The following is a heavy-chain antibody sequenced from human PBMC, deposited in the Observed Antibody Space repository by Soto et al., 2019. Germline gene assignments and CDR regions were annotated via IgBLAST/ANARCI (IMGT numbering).Heavy chain of an antibody. CDR1: GFTFSSYW. CDR3: ATGWGGEPTTLFDS. D-gene: IGHD2-21*01. Sequence: EVQLVESGGGLVQPGGSLRLSCAASGFTFSSYWMHWVRQAPGKGLVWVSRINGGGSSISYADSVKGRFTISRDNAKNTLYLQMNNLRAEDTAVYYCATGWGGEPTTLFDSWGQGILVTVSS. J-gene: IGHJ4*02. CDR2: INGGGSSI. V-gene: IGHV3-74*01.